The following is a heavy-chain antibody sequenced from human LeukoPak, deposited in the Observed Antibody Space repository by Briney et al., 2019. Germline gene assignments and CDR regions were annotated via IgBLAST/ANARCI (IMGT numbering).Heavy chain of an antibody. CDR3: ARPIAQGFAFEI. D-gene: IGHD2-21*01. Sequence: GESLKISCKGSGYRFTSYRITWVRQMPGQGLEWMGRIDPSDSDTNYSPSLRGHVTISADKSISTAYLQWSSLKASDTAIYYCARPIAQGFAFEIWGQGTLLTVSS. V-gene: IGHV5-10-1*01. J-gene: IGHJ3*02. CDR1: GYRFTSYR. CDR2: IDPSDSDT.